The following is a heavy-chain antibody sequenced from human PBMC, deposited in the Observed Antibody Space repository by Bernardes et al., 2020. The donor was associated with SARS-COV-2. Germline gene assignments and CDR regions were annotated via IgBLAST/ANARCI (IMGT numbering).Heavy chain of an antibody. CDR2: IIPFLGTP. CDR3: AASASYTSHPDF. J-gene: IGHJ4*02. Sequence: SVKVSCKASEGSFNYYTINWVRQAPGQGLEWMGRIIPFLGTPNYAQKFQGRVTITADKSSRTANMELSRLRLEDTAVYYCAASASYTSHPDFWGQGSLVTVS. CDR1: EGSFNYYT. D-gene: IGHD1-26*01. V-gene: IGHV1-69*08.